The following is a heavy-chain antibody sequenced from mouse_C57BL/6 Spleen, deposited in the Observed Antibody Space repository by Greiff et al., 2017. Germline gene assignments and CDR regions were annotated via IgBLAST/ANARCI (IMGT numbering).Heavy chain of an antibody. J-gene: IGHJ4*01. CDR2: INPSNGGT. V-gene: IGHV1-53*01. D-gene: IGHD1-1*01. CDR1: GYTFTSYW. Sequence: QVQLKQPGTELVKPGASVKLSCKASGYTFTSYWMHWVKQRPGQGLEWIGNINPSNGGTNYNEKFKSKATLTVDKSSSTAYMQLSSLTSEDSAVYYCARGDYGSSYDYYYAMDYWGQGTSVTVSS. CDR3: ARGDYGSSYDYYYAMDY.